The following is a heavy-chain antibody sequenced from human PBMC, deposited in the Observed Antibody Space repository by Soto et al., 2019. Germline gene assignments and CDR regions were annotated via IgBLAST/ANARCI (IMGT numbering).Heavy chain of an antibody. V-gene: IGHV4-34*01. CDR3: ARAQLVDYNVLAVANKFDF. Sequence: SETLSLTCAVYGGSFSGYFWSWVRQPPGKGLEWIGQISHNGNTNYNPSLKSRVTISVDTSKNQFSLKVTSVTAADTAVYYCARAQLVDYNVLAVANKFDFWGQGTLVTVSS. D-gene: IGHD3-10*02. J-gene: IGHJ4*02. CDR1: GGSFSGYF. CDR2: ISHNGNT.